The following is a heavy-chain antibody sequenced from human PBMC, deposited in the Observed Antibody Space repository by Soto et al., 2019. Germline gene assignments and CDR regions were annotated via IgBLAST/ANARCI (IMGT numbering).Heavy chain of an antibody. CDR2: MNPNSGNT. CDR1: GYTYTSYD. J-gene: IGHJ3*02. D-gene: IGHD4-17*01. Sequence: ASVKVSCKASGYTYTSYDINWVRQATGQGLEWMGWMNPNSGNTGYAQKFQGRVTMTRNTSISTAYMELSSLRSEDTAVYYCARARLRWYDAFDIWGQGTMVTVSS. V-gene: IGHV1-8*01. CDR3: ARARLRWYDAFDI.